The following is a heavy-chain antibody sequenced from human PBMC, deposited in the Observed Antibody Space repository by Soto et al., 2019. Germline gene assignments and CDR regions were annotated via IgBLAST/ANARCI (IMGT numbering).Heavy chain of an antibody. CDR1: RDSVSSNSAA. J-gene: IGHJ6*02. V-gene: IGHV6-1*01. CDR2: TYYRSKWYN. D-gene: IGHD3-3*01. Sequence: SQTLSLTCAISRDSVSSNSAAWNWIRQSPSRGLEWLGRTYYRSKWYNDYAVSVKSRIAINPDTSKNQFSLQLNSVTPEDTAVYYCARMGEIFGVVTRYYYYGMDVWGQGTTVTVSS. CDR3: ARMGEIFGVVTRYYYYGMDV.